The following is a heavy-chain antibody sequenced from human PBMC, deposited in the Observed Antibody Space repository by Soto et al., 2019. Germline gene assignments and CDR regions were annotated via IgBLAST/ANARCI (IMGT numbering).Heavy chain of an antibody. CDR3: ARAPPYPSYCSSTSGYGDYFAY. CDR1: GFTFSSYG. J-gene: IGHJ4*02. D-gene: IGHD2-2*01. V-gene: IGHV3-33*01. CDR2: IWYDGSNK. Sequence: QVQLVESGGGVVQPGRSLRLSCAASGFTFSSYGMHWVRQAPGKGLEWVAVIWYDGSNKYYADSVKGRFTISRDNSKNTLYLQRRSPRAEDTAVYYCARAPPYPSYCSSTSGYGDYFAYWGQGTLVTVSS.